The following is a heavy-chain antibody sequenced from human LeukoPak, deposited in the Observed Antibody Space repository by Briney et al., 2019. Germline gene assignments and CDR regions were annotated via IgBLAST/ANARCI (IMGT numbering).Heavy chain of an antibody. CDR2: INHSGST. CDR3: ARTTQYSYGYNYFDF. V-gene: IGHV4-34*01. D-gene: IGHD5-18*01. Sequence: SETLSLTCAVYGGSFSGYYWSWIRQPPGKGLEWIGEINHSGSTNYNPSLKSRVTISVDTSKNQFSLNLSSVTAADTAVYYCARTTQYSYGYNYFDFWGQGALVTVSS. CDR1: GGSFSGYY. J-gene: IGHJ4*02.